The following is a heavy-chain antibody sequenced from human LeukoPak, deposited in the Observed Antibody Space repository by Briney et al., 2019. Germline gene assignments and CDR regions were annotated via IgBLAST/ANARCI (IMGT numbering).Heavy chain of an antibody. D-gene: IGHD1-26*01. CDR3: ARGQGATVPQVGKNWFDP. V-gene: IGHV4-4*07. CDR2: TYTSGST. Sequence: SETLSLTCTVSGGSISGYYWSWIRQPAGKGLEWIGRTYTSGSTNYNPSLESRVTMSIDTSKNQFSLKLSSVTAADTAIYYCARGQGATVPQVGKNWFDPWGQGTRVTVSS. J-gene: IGHJ5*02. CDR1: GGSISGYY.